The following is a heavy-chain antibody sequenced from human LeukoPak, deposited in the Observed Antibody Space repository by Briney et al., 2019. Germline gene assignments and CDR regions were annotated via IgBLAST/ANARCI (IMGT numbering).Heavy chain of an antibody. J-gene: IGHJ3*02. CDR1: GFTFSSYA. CDR3: AKLAYCGGDCPDAFDI. Sequence: PGGSLRLSCAASGFTFSSYAVSWVRQAPGKGLEWVSAISGSGGSTYYADSVKGRFTISRDNSKNTLYLQMNSLRAEDTAVYYCAKLAYCGGDCPDAFDIWGQGTMVTVSS. V-gene: IGHV3-23*01. D-gene: IGHD2-21*02. CDR2: ISGSGGST.